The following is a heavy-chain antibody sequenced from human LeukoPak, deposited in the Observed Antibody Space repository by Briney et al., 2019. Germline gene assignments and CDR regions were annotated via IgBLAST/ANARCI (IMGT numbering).Heavy chain of an antibody. CDR2: ISHDGSTK. Sequence: PGTSLRLSCAASGFTFSNYGMHWVRQAPGKGLEWVAVISHDGSTKFYADSVKGRFTISRDNSKNTLYLQMNSLRDDDTAVYYCVRGVGVSRFNYLDSWGQGTLVIVSS. CDR3: VRGVGVSRFNYLDS. J-gene: IGHJ4*02. D-gene: IGHD6-13*01. V-gene: IGHV3-30*03. CDR1: GFTFSNYG.